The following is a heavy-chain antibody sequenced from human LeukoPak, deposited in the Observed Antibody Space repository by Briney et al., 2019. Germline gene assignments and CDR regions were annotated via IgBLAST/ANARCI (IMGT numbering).Heavy chain of an antibody. D-gene: IGHD3/OR15-3a*01. CDR1: GGSISSYS. J-gene: IGHJ4*02. CDR3: ARQTGSGLFILP. Sequence: SETLSLTCTVSGGSISSYSWSWIRQPAGKGLDWIGRIYTSGSTNYNPSLKSRVTMSVDTSKNQFSLKLSSVTAADTAVYYCARQTGSGLFILPGGQGTLVTVSS. V-gene: IGHV4-4*07. CDR2: IYTSGST.